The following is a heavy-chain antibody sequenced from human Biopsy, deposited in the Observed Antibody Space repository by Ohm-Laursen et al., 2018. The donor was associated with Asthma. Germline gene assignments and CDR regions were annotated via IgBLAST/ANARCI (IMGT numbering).Heavy chain of an antibody. CDR3: ARFIDGTFFVDY. J-gene: IGHJ4*02. CDR1: GYTFSDSW. CDR2: IFAANSET. D-gene: IGHD1-7*01. V-gene: IGHV5-51*01. Sequence: WESLKISCKASGYTFSDSWIGWVRQMPGKGLEWMGIIFAANSETKYSPSFQGQVTISADTSISTAFLQWSSLKASDTAIYYCARFIDGTFFVDYWGQGTLVTVSS.